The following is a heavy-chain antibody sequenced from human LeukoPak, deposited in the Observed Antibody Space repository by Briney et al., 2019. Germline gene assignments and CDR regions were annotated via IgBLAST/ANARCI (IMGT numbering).Heavy chain of an antibody. CDR2: IYPGDSDT. D-gene: IGHD1-26*01. CDR3: ARLSGWELDNWFDP. Sequence: GESLKISCKGSGSRFTSYWIGWVRPMPGKGLEWMGIIYPGDSDTRYSPSFQGQVTISADKSISTAYLQWSSLKASDTAMYYCARLSGWELDNWFDPWGQGTLVTVSS. J-gene: IGHJ5*02. CDR1: GSRFTSYW. V-gene: IGHV5-51*01.